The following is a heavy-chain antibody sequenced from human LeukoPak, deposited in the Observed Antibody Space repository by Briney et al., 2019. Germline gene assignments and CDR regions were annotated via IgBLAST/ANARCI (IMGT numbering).Heavy chain of an antibody. CDR1: GFTFSSYE. V-gene: IGHV3-48*03. CDR3: ARVLQYCSSTSCYGYYYYYMDV. CDR2: ISSSGSTI. D-gene: IGHD2-2*01. Sequence: PGGSLRLSCAVSGFTFSSYEMNWVRQAPGKGLEWVSYISSSGSTIYYADSVKGRFTISRDNAKNSLYLQMNSLRAEDTAVYYCARVLQYCSSTSCYGYYYYYMDVWGKGTTVTISS. J-gene: IGHJ6*03.